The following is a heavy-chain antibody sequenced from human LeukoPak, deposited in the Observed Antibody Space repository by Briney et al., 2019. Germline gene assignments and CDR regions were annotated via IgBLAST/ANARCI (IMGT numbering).Heavy chain of an antibody. CDR2: ISYDGSNK. Sequence: GGSLRLSCAASGFTFSSYGMHWVRQAPGKGLEWVAVISYDGSNKYYADSVKRRFTISRDNSKNTLYLQMNSLRAEDTAVYYCAKVPNYDYVWGSYRGALDYWGQGTLVTVSS. CDR3: AKVPNYDYVWGSYRGALDY. V-gene: IGHV3-30*18. CDR1: GFTFSSYG. D-gene: IGHD3-16*02. J-gene: IGHJ4*02.